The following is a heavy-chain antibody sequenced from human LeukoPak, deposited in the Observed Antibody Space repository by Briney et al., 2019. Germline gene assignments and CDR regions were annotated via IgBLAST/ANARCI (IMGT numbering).Heavy chain of an antibody. Sequence: GGSLRLSCAASGFTFSRYWMSWVRQAPGKGLEWVANIKKDGGEKYYVDPVKGRFTISRDNAENSLYLQMNSLRAEDTAVYYCARDATAPSFDYSGQGTLVTVSS. CDR2: IKKDGGEK. CDR1: GFTFSRYW. D-gene: IGHD2-2*01. J-gene: IGHJ4*02. CDR3: ARDATAPSFDY. V-gene: IGHV3-7*05.